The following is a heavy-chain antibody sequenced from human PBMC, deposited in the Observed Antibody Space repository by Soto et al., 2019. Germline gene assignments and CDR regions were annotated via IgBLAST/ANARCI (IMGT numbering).Heavy chain of an antibody. CDR3: AKVPDWYGMDV. Sequence: GGSLRLCCAASGFTFSSYDMSWVRQATGRGLEWVSDISGSGGSKYYADYVKGRFTISRDKSKNTLYLQMNSLRAEDTAVYYCAKVPDWYGMDVWGQGTTVTVSS. CDR1: GFTFSSYD. CDR2: ISGSGGSK. D-gene: IGHD3-9*01. V-gene: IGHV3-23*01. J-gene: IGHJ6*02.